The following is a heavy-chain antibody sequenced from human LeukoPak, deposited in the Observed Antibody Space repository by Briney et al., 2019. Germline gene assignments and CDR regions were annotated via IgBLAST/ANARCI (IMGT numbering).Heavy chain of an antibody. V-gene: IGHV3-23*01. D-gene: IGHD2-2*01. CDR3: ARDHCSSTSCYYYYYYMDV. J-gene: IGHJ6*03. CDR1: GFTFSSYA. Sequence: GGSLRLSCAASGFTFSSYAMSWVRQAPGKGLEWVSVISGSGGSTYYADSVKGRFTISRDNSKNTLYLQMNSLRAGDTAVYYCARDHCSSTSCYYYYYYMDVWGKGTTVTVSS. CDR2: ISGSGGST.